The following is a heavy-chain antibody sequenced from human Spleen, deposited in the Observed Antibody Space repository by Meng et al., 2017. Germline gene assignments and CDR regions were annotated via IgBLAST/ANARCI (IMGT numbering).Heavy chain of an antibody. Sequence: ASVKVSCKAAGYSLTGYHFHWVRQAPGQGLEWMGWINPNTGGTHSAQNFQGRVTLTSDTSVSRVDMELRSLGLDDTVVYYCARVLWFGQFHDAFDIWGQGTLVTVSS. CDR2: INPNTGGT. CDR3: ARVLWFGQFHDAFDI. V-gene: IGHV1-2*02. D-gene: IGHD3-10*01. J-gene: IGHJ3*02. CDR1: GYSLTGYH.